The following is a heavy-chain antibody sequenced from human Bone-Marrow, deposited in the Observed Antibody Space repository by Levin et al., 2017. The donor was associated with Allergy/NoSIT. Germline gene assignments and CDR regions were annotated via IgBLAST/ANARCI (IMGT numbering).Heavy chain of an antibody. J-gene: IGHJ5*02. CDR2: TYYRGSP. V-gene: IGHV4-61*08. CDR1: GESVNNGDYY. CDR3: ARGLTNWHGLGRFDP. D-gene: IGHD3-10*01. Sequence: NASETLSLTCTVTGESVNNGDYYWTWIRQSPGKGLEWIVSTYYRGSPNYNPSLESRVTISVDASKNQFSLKLTSATVADTAVYYCARGLTNWHGLGRFDPWGQGTLVTVSS.